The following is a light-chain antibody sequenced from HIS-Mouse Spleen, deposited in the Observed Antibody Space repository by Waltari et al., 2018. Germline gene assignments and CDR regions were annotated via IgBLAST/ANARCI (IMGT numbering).Light chain of an antibody. J-gene: IGKJ3*01. CDR2: AAS. CDR1: QGISNY. CDR3: QKYNSAPRVT. V-gene: IGKV1-27*01. Sequence: DIQMTHPPSSLPASVGDRVTITCRASQGISNYLAWYQQNPGKVPKLLIYAASTLQSGVPSRFSGSGSGTDFTLTISSLQPEDVATYYCQKYNSAPRVTFGPGTKVDIK.